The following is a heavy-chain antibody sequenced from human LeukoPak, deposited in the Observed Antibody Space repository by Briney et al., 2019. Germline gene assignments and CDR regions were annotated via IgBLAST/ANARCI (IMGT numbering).Heavy chain of an antibody. J-gene: IGHJ6*02. V-gene: IGHV3-73*01. CDR2: IRSKANSYAT. Sequence: GGSLGLSCAASGFTFSGSAMHWVRQASGKGLEWVGRIRSKANSYATAYAASVKGRFTISRDDSKNTAYLQMNSLKTEDTAVYYCTIRMILGVVSYYYYGMDVWGQGTTVTVSS. CDR1: GFTFSGSA. CDR3: TIRMILGVVSYYYYGMDV. D-gene: IGHD3-3*01.